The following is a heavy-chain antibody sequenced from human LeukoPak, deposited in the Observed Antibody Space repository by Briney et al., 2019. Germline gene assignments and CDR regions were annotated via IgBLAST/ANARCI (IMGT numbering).Heavy chain of an antibody. CDR1: GFTFSSHA. V-gene: IGHV3-23*01. J-gene: IGHJ4*02. CDR2: ISGSGGST. Sequence: GGSLRLSCAASGFTFSSHAMSWVRQAPGKGLEWVSAISGSGGSTYYADSVKGRFTISRDNSKNTLYLQMNSLRAEGTAVYYCAKAVGYSGSYYRDWGQGTLVTVSS. CDR3: AKAVGYSGSYYRD. D-gene: IGHD1-26*01.